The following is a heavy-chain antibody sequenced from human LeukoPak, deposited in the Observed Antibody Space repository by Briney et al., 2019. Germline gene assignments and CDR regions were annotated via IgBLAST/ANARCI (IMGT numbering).Heavy chain of an antibody. D-gene: IGHD3-9*01. CDR3: ARGSISRDFDY. CDR1: GASINRGNW. Sequence: SETLYLTCAVSGASINRGNWWSWVRQPPGKGLEWIGTIYPSGNTIYNPSLKSRVTISLDKSMNHISLKLSSVTAADTAVYYCARGSISRDFDYWGQGTLVTVSS. V-gene: IGHV4-4*02. J-gene: IGHJ4*02. CDR2: IYPSGNT.